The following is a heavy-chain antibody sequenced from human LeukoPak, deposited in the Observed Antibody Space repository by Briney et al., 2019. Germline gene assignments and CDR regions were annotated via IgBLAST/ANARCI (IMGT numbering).Heavy chain of an antibody. J-gene: IGHJ5*02. CDR2: IYYGGST. CDR3: ARHEGSPYSSSWLEGAWFDP. V-gene: IGHV4-39*01. Sequence: SETLSLTCTVSGGSISSSSSYWGWTRHPPGKGLGWIGSIYYGGSTYYNPSLKSRVTISVNTSKNQFSLKLSSLTAADTAVYYCARHEGSPYSSSWLEGAWFDPWGQGTLVAVSS. CDR1: GGSISSSSSY. D-gene: IGHD6-13*01.